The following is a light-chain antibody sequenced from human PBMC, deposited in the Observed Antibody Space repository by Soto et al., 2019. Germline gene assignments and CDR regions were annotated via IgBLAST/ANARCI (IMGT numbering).Light chain of an antibody. CDR1: QTISGW. Sequence: DIQMTQSPSTLSASVGDRVTITCRASQTISGWLAWYQQKPGKAPRLLIYDASTLESGVPSRFSGCESGTEFTLTISSLQPDDFATYYCQQYKSLYTFGQGTKVDIK. V-gene: IGKV1-5*01. J-gene: IGKJ2*01. CDR3: QQYKSLYT. CDR2: DAS.